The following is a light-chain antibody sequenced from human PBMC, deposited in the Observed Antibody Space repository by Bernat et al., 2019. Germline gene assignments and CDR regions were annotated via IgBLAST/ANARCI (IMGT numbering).Light chain of an antibody. J-gene: IGKJ1*01. V-gene: IGKV1-5*03. CDR3: QHYNSYLWT. CDR2: KAS. Sequence: IQMTQSPSTLSASVGDRVTITCRASQPINDWLAWYQQKPGKAPKLLISKASNLETGVPSRLSGSGSGTDFTLTISSLQPDDFATYHCQHYNSYLWTFGQGTMVEIK. CDR1: QPINDW.